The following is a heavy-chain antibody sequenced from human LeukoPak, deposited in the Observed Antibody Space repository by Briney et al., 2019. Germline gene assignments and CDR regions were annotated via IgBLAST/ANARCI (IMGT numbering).Heavy chain of an antibody. CDR2: ISAYNGNT. J-gene: IGHJ4*02. D-gene: IGHD3-10*01. CDR1: GYTFTSYG. Sequence: ASVKVSCKASGYTFTSYGISWVRQAPGQGLEWMGWISAYNGNTNYAQKLQGRVTMTTDTSTSTAYMELRSLRSDDTAVYYCARDSVGGWFGEFYSDYWGQGTLVTVSS. V-gene: IGHV1-18*01. CDR3: ARDSVGGWFGEFYSDY.